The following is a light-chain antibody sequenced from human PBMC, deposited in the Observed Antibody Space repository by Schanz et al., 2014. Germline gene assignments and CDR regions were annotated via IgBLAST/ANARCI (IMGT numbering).Light chain of an antibody. J-gene: IGLJ2*01. Sequence: QSALTQPASVSGSPGQSITISCTGTSSDVGGYNYVSWYQHHPGQAPKLMIYDVSDRPSGVSNRFSGSKSGNTASLTISGHQTVDEADYYCSSYTSSSTLIFGGGTKLTVL. CDR2: DVS. V-gene: IGLV2-14*03. CDR1: SSDVGGYNY. CDR3: SSYTSSSTLI.